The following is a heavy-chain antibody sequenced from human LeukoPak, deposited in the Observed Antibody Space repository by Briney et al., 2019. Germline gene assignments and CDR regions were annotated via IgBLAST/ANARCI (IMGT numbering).Heavy chain of an antibody. CDR3: ARDPDLPYYYDTSGYQHFSHY. CDR1: EYTFTSYY. V-gene: IGHV1-46*01. CDR2: INPSGGST. Sequence: EASVKVSCKASEYTFTSYYMHWVRQAPGQGLEWMGIINPSGGSTSYAQKFQGRVTMTRDTSTSTVYMELSSLRSEDTAVYYCARDPDLPYYYDTSGYQHFSHYWAQGTLVTVSS. J-gene: IGHJ4*02. D-gene: IGHD3-22*01.